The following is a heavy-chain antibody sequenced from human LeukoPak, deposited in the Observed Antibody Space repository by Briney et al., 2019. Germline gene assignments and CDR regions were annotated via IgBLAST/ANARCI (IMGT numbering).Heavy chain of an antibody. Sequence: ASVKVSCKASGYTFTSYYMHWVRQAPGQGLEWMGIINPSGGSTSYAQKFQGRVTMTRDTSTSTVYMELSSLRSEDTAVYYCARGRYCSSTSCYGGYDAFDIWGQGTMVTVSS. J-gene: IGHJ3*02. D-gene: IGHD2-2*01. CDR2: INPSGGST. CDR3: ARGRYCSSTSCYGGYDAFDI. CDR1: GYTFTSYY. V-gene: IGHV1-46*01.